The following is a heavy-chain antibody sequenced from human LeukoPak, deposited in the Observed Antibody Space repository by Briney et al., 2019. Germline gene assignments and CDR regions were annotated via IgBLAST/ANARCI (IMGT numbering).Heavy chain of an antibody. D-gene: IGHD3-9*01. V-gene: IGHV1-69*05. CDR1: GGTFSSYA. Sequence: SVKVSCKASGGTFSSYAISWVRQAPGQGLEWMGRIIPIFGTANYAQKFQGRVTITTDESTSTAYMELSSLRSEDTAVYYCARASQRDYDILGYAFDIWGQGTMVTVSS. CDR2: IIPIFGTA. CDR3: ARASQRDYDILGYAFDI. J-gene: IGHJ3*02.